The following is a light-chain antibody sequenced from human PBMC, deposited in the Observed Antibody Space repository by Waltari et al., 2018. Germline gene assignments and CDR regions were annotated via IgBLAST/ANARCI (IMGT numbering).Light chain of an antibody. CDR3: QQRINWTPHT. Sequence: EIVLTQSPATLSLSPGDTATLPCRASQNVGSYLAWYQQKPGQPPRLLIYDASNRATGVPARFRGSGSWTDFTLTISSLEAEDFAVYYCQQRINWTPHTFGQGARLEIK. J-gene: IGKJ2*01. V-gene: IGKV3-11*01. CDR2: DAS. CDR1: QNVGSY.